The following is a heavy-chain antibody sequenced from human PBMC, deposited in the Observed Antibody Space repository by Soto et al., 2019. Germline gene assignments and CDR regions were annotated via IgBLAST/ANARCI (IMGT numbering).Heavy chain of an antibody. CDR3: ARVITIFGVANYLDP. D-gene: IGHD3-3*01. CDR1: GYTFTSYG. CDR2: ISAYNGNT. J-gene: IGHJ5*02. V-gene: IGHV1-18*01. Sequence: ASVKVSCKASGYTFTSYGISWVRQAPGQGLEWMGWISAYNGNTNYAQKLQGRVTMTTDTSTSTAYMELRSLRSDDTAVYYCARVITIFGVANYLDPWGQGTLVTISS.